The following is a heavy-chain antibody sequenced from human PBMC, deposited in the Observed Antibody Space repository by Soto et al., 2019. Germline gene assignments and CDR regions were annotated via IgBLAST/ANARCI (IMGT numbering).Heavy chain of an antibody. CDR2: ISGMGGST. CDR1: GFTFSSYA. J-gene: IGHJ4*02. V-gene: IGHV3-23*01. Sequence: GGSLRLSCAASGFTFSSYAMSWVRQAPGKGLEWVSAISGMGGSTYYADSVKGRFTISRDNSKNTLYLQMNSLRAEATAVYYCAGPATYAFIIPEYYFDYWGQGTLVTVSS. CDR3: AGPATYAFIIPEYYFDY. D-gene: IGHD3-3*01.